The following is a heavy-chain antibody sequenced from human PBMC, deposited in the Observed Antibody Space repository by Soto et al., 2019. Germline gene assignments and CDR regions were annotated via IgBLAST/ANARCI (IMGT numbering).Heavy chain of an antibody. J-gene: IGHJ4*02. CDR3: ARGGPPGFDY. Sequence: ASETLSLTRTVSGGSVNSGSYYWSWIRQPPGMGLEWIGYIFYSGTTYYNPSLKRRVTISIDTSKNQFSLNLNSVTAADTAVYFCARGGPPGFDYGGQGTLVTVSS. V-gene: IGHV4-61*01. CDR2: IFYSGTT. CDR1: GGSVNSGSYY. D-gene: IGHD3-16*01.